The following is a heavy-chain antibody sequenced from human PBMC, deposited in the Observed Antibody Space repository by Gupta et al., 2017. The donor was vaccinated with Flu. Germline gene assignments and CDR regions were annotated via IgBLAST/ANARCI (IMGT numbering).Heavy chain of an antibody. CDR2: INSDGSTT. J-gene: IGHJ4*02. D-gene: IGHD4-17*01. CDR3: ARVGIGDYQYDY. Sequence: EVQLLESGGGLVQPGGSLRLSCAASGFTFSSYWMHWVRQAPGKGLVWVSRINSDGSTTTHADSVKGRFTISRDNAKNTLYLQLKSLRAEDTAVYYCARVGIGDYQYDYWGQGTLLTVSS. V-gene: IGHV3-74*03. CDR1: GFTFSSYW.